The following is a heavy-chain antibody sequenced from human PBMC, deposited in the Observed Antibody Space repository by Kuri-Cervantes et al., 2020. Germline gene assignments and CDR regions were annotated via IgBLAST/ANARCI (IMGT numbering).Heavy chain of an antibody. J-gene: IGHJ1*01. CDR1: GFTFSSYA. CDR2: ISGSGGST. D-gene: IGHD4-11*01. V-gene: IGHV3-23*01. Sequence: GESLKISCAASGFTFSSYAMSWVRQAPGKGLEWVSAISGSGGSTYYADSVKGRFTISRDNSKNTLYLQMNSLRAEDTAVYYCAKDRKDYSNYVAEYFQHWGQGTLVTVSS. CDR3: AKDRKDYSNYVAEYFQH.